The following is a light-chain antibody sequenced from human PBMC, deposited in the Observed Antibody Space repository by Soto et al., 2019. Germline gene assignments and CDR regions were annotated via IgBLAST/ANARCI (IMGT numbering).Light chain of an antibody. V-gene: IGLV1-40*01. Sequence: QSVLTQPPSVSGAPGQGVTISCTGSSANIGAGFDVHWYQQLPGTAPKLLIYGNSNRPSGVPDRFSGSRSGTSASLAITGLQAEDEADYYCQSYDSSLTGSKVFXSGTKLTVL. J-gene: IGLJ1*01. CDR2: GNS. CDR1: SANIGAGFD. CDR3: QSYDSSLTGSKV.